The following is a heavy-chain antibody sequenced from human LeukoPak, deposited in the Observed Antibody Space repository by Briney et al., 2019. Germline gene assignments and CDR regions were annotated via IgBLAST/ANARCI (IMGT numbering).Heavy chain of an antibody. V-gene: IGHV3-30-3*01. D-gene: IGHD2-2*01. CDR1: GFTFSSYA. CDR3: ASWGYCSSTSCSIDY. Sequence: GGSLRLSCAASGFTFSSYAMHWVRQAPGKGLEWVAVISYDGSNKYYADSVKGRFTISRDSSKNTLYLQMNSLRAEDTAVYYCASWGYCSSTSCSIDYWGQGTLVTVSS. J-gene: IGHJ4*02. CDR2: ISYDGSNK.